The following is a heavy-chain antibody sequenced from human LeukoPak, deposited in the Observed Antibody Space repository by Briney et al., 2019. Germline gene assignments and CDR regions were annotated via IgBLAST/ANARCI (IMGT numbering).Heavy chain of an antibody. CDR1: GFTFTTYW. J-gene: IGHJ4*02. Sequence: GGSLRLSCAASGFTFTTYWMSWVRQAPGKGLEWVANMKPDGSEIFYVDSVKGRFTISRDNAMNTLYLQMNSLRAEDTALYYCAKHIHFDYYDSSGYYSEYYFTTGAREPWSPSPQ. CDR3: AKHIHFDYYDSSGYYSEYYFTT. CDR2: MKPDGSEI. D-gene: IGHD3-22*01. V-gene: IGHV3-7*03.